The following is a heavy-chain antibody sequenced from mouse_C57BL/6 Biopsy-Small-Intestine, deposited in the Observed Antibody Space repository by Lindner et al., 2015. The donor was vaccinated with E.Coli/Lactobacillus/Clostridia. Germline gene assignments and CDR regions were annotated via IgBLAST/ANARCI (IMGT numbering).Heavy chain of an antibody. CDR1: GYAFSSYW. CDR3: ARKEDDYDENYAMDY. Sequence: VQLQESGAELVKPGASVKISCKASGYAFSSYWMNWVKQRPGKGLEWIGQIYPGDGDTNYNGKFKGKATLTADKSSSTAYMQLSSLTSEDSAVYFCARKEDDYDENYAMDYWGQGTSVTVSS. J-gene: IGHJ4*01. D-gene: IGHD2-4*01. CDR2: IYPGDGDT. V-gene: IGHV1-80*01.